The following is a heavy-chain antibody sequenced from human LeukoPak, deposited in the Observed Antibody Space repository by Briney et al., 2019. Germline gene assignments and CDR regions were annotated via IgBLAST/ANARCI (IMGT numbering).Heavy chain of an antibody. J-gene: IGHJ4*02. Sequence: ASVKVSCKASGYTFTSYYMHWVRQAPGQGLEWMGIINPSGGSTSYAQKFQGRVTMTRDTSTSTAYMELRSLRSDDTAVYYCACEGVATGVFDYWGQGTLVTVSS. CDR1: GYTFTSYY. CDR2: INPSGGST. CDR3: ACEGVATGVFDY. V-gene: IGHV1-46*01. D-gene: IGHD5-12*01.